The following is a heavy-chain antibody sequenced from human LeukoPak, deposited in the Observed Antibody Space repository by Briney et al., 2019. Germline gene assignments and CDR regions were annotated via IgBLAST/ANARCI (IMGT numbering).Heavy chain of an antibody. CDR1: GFTFSSYS. CDR2: IKQDGGEK. V-gene: IGHV3-7*01. J-gene: IGHJ6*04. Sequence: PGGSLRLSCAASGFTFSSYSMHWIRQAPGKGLEWVANIKQDGGEKYYVDSVKGRFTISRDNAKNSLYLQMNSLRAEDTAVYYCARDRGFGQADVWGKGTTVTVSS. D-gene: IGHD3-10*01. CDR3: ARDRGFGQADV.